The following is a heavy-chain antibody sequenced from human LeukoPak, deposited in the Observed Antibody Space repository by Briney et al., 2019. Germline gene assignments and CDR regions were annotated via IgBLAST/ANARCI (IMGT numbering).Heavy chain of an antibody. V-gene: IGHV4-34*01. J-gene: IGHJ6*03. CDR2: INHSGST. D-gene: IGHD3-3*01. CDR3: ARCPSLRFFEWLLRDKRRDSYYYMDV. CDR1: GGSFSGYY. Sequence: PSETLSLTCAVYGGSFSGYYWSWIRQPPGKGLEWIGEINHSGSTNYNPSLKSRVTISVDTSKNQFSLKLSSVTAADTAVYYCARCPSLRFFEWLLRDKRRDSYYYMDVWGKGTTVTVSS.